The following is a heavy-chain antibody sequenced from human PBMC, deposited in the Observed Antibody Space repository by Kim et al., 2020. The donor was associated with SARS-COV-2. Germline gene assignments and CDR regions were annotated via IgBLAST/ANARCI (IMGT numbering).Heavy chain of an antibody. CDR2: INNSGST. J-gene: IGHJ5*01. Sequence: SATLSLTCAVYGGSFSGYYWSWIRQPPGKGLEWIGEINNSGSTNYNPSLKSRVTISVDTSKNQFSLKLSSVTAADTAVYYCARGLITMVRGVIMRRNWF. D-gene: IGHD3-10*01. CDR3: ARGLITMVRGVIMRRNWF. CDR1: GGSFSGYY. V-gene: IGHV4-34*01.